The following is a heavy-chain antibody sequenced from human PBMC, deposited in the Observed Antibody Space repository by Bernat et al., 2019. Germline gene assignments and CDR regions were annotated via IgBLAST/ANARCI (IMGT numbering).Heavy chain of an antibody. CDR3: AKRRQANCGGDCYSGFDY. J-gene: IGHJ4*02. CDR1: GFTFSSYG. V-gene: IGHV3-30*18. CDR2: ISYDGSDQ. D-gene: IGHD2-21*02. Sequence: QVQLVESGGGVVQPGGSLRLSCAASGFTFSSYGMHWVRQAPGKGLEWVAVISYDGSDQYYADSVEGRFAISRDNSKNTLHLQMNSLRVDDTAVYYCAKRRQANCGGDCYSGFDYWGQGTLVTVSS.